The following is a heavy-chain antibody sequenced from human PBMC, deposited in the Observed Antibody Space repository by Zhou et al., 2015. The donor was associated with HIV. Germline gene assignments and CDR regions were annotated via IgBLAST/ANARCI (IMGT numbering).Heavy chain of an antibody. D-gene: IGHD2-2*02. Sequence: QVQLVQSGAEVKKPGSSVKVSCKASGGTFSSYTISWVRQAPGQGLEWMGRIIPILGIANYAQKFQGRVTITADKSTSTAYMELSSLRSEDTAVYYCARGDDIVVVPAAIRVGYGSGSYPLKDYGMDVWGQGTTVTVSS. V-gene: IGHV1-69*02. J-gene: IGHJ6*02. CDR2: IIPILGIA. CDR1: GGTFSSYT. CDR3: ARGDDIVVVPAAIRVGYGSGSYPLKDYGMDV.